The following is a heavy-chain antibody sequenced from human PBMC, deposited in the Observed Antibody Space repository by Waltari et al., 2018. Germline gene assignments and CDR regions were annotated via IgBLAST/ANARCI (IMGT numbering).Heavy chain of an antibody. J-gene: IGHJ4*02. CDR3: AKAVVATITPIDY. D-gene: IGHD5-12*01. CDR2: ISYNGNDK. CDR1: GFTLRNYA. Sequence: QVQLVESGGGVVQPGKSLRLSWADPGFTLRNYAIHWVRQAPGKGLEWMAVISYNGNDKYYADSVKGRFTFSNDTSRKTLFLQMNSLRPEYTAVYYCAKAVVATITPIDYWGQGALVTVSS. V-gene: IGHV3-30*14.